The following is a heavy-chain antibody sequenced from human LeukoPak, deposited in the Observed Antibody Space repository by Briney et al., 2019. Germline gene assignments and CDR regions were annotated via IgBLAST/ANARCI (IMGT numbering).Heavy chain of an antibody. CDR1: GGSISSYY. CDR2: IYYSGST. CDR3: ARYGVVLDY. V-gene: IGHV4-59*01. J-gene: IGHJ4*02. Sequence: PSETLSLTCTVSGGSISSYYWSWIRQPPGKGLEWIGYIYYSGSTNYNPSLKSRVTISVDTSKNQSSLKLSSVTAADTAVYYCARYGVVLDYWGQGTLVTVSS. D-gene: IGHD3-3*01.